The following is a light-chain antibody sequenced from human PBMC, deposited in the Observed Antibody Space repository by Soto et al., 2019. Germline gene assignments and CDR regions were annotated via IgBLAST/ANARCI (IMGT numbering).Light chain of an antibody. J-gene: IGKJ1*01. Sequence: DVLLTQSPSALSASLGDRVTITCRASQGLGHFLAWYQHKTGEAPRLLIYHASTLESGVPSRLGGSGSGTEFTLTISRLQPDDVATYYCQQYETYSVGTFGQGTKVEIK. CDR3: QQYETYSVGT. CDR1: QGLGHF. CDR2: HAS. V-gene: IGKV1-5*01.